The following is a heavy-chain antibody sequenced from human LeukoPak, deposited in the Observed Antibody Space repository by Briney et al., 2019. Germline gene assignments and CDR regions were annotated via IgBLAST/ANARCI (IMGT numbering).Heavy chain of an antibody. Sequence: ASVKVSCKASGYTFTSYGISWVRQAPGQGLEWMGWISAYNGNTNYAQKFQGRVTMTRNTSISTAYMELSSLRSEDTAVYYCARAGYSSTDFDYWGQGTLVTVSS. D-gene: IGHD6-13*01. CDR1: GYTFTSYG. J-gene: IGHJ4*02. V-gene: IGHV1-18*01. CDR2: ISAYNGNT. CDR3: ARAGYSSTDFDY.